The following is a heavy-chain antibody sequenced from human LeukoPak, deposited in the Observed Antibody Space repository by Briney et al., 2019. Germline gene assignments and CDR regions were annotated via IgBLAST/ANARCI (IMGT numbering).Heavy chain of an antibody. V-gene: IGHV3-23*01. CDR3: AKSVTADP. CDR2: ISPGGDRT. Sequence: GGSLRLSCAASGFTFSSYDMHWVRHATGKGLEWVSAISPGGDRTYYADSVKGRFAISRDNFKNTLYLQMHSLRAEDTAVYYCAKSVTADPWGQGTLVTVSS. J-gene: IGHJ5*02. CDR1: GFTFSSYD. D-gene: IGHD4-23*01.